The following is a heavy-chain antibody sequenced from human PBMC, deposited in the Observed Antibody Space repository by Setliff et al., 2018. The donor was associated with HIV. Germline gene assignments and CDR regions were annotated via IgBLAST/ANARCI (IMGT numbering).Heavy chain of an antibody. CDR3: ARGRGSRSSWPIDY. J-gene: IGHJ4*02. Sequence: SETLSLTCTVTGDSISSGGSYWNWIRQHPGKGLERVGYIFHGGGTYYKPSLKRRVSISVDTSKSPFSLKLRSVTAADTAVYYCARGRGSRSSWPIDYWGQGTLVTVSS. V-gene: IGHV4-31*03. CDR2: IFHGGGT. CDR1: GDSISSGGSY. D-gene: IGHD6-13*01.